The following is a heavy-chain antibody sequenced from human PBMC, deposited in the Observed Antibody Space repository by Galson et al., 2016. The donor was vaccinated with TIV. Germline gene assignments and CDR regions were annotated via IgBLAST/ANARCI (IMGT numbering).Heavy chain of an antibody. V-gene: IGHV4-59*01. CDR1: GGSISSYY. CDR2: IYYSGST. J-gene: IGHJ2*01. D-gene: IGHD3-22*01. Sequence: ETLSLTCTVSGGSISSYYWSWIRQPPGKGLEWIGYIYYSGSTNYNPSLKSRVTISVDTSKNQFSLKLSSVTAADTAVYYCARDFTDSSGYYHTPWYFDLWGRGTLVTVSS. CDR3: ARDFTDSSGYYHTPWYFDL.